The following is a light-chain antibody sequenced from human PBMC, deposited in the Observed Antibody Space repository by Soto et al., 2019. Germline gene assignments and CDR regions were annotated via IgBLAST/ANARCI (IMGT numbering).Light chain of an antibody. CDR2: EVS. CDR3: CSYAGSSTHAV. Sequence: QSALTQPASVSGSPGQSITISCTGTSSDVGSYNLVSWYQQHPGKAPKLMIYEVSKRPSGVSNRFSGSKSGNTASPTISGLQAEDEADYYCCSYAGSSTHAVFGGGTKLTVL. J-gene: IGLJ7*01. CDR1: SSDVGSYNL. V-gene: IGLV2-23*02.